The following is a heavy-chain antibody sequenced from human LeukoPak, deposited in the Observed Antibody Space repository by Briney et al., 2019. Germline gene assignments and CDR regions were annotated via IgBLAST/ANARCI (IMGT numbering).Heavy chain of an antibody. Sequence: SETLSLTCTVSGGSISSGGYYWSWIRQHPGKGLEWIGYIYYSGSTYYNPSLKSRVTISVDTSKNQFSLKLSSVTAADTAVYYCARDMTTPGGGYYYGMDVWGQGTTVTVSS. CDR2: IYYSGST. J-gene: IGHJ6*02. V-gene: IGHV4-31*03. D-gene: IGHD4-17*01. CDR3: ARDMTTPGGGYYYGMDV. CDR1: GGSISSGGYY.